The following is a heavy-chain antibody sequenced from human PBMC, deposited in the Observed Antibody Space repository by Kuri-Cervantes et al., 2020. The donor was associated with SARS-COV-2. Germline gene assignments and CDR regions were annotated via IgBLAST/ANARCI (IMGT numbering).Heavy chain of an antibody. CDR2: ISTYNGDT. D-gene: IGHD1-1*01. CDR1: GYTFSSHA. J-gene: IGHJ5*02. CDR3: ARLNLENGDTKFDP. Sequence: ASVKVSCKASGYTFSSHAISWVRQAPGQGLEWIGWISTYNGDTQYAQKFQGRVIMTTDTSTTTVFMDLWDLTFDDTAVYYCARLNLENGDTKFDPWGQGIPVTVSS. V-gene: IGHV1-18*04.